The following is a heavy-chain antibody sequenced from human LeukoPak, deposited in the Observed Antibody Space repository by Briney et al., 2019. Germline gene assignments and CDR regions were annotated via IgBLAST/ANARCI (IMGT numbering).Heavy chain of an antibody. V-gene: IGHV1-2*04. Sequence: ASVKVSCKASGYTFTSYGISWVRQAPGQGLEWMGWINPNSGGTNYAQKFQGWVTMTRDTSISTAYMELSRLRSDDTAVYYCARGVRQLLARAFDIWGQGTMVTVSS. CDR2: INPNSGGT. D-gene: IGHD2-2*01. CDR1: GYTFTSYG. CDR3: ARGVRQLLARAFDI. J-gene: IGHJ3*02.